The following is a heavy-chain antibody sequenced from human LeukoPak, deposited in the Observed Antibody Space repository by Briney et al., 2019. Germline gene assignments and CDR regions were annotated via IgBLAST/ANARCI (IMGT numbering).Heavy chain of an antibody. Sequence: PGGSLRLSCVDSGFTFTNYNMNWVRQAPGKAMEWVSSITSSGTYTFYADSVKGRLTISRDNAKNSLFLQMDSLGPEDTAVYFCARDPYSGNYGAYYYYYMDVWGKGTTVTISS. J-gene: IGHJ6*03. V-gene: IGHV3-21*01. CDR3: ARDPYSGNYGAYYYYYMDV. CDR1: GFTFTNYN. CDR2: ITSSGTYT. D-gene: IGHD5-12*01.